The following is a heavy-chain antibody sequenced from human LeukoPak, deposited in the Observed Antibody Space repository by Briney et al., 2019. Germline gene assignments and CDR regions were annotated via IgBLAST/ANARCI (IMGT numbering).Heavy chain of an antibody. J-gene: IGHJ3*02. CDR3: ARELGYGSGSYYERDAFDI. CDR2: IIPILGIA. D-gene: IGHD3-10*01. Sequence: ASVKVSCKASGGTFSSYAISWVRQAPGQGLEWMGRIIPILGIANYAQKFQGRVTITADKSTSTAYMELSSLRSEDTAVYYCARELGYGSGSYYERDAFDIWGQGTMVTVSS. CDR1: GGTFSSYA. V-gene: IGHV1-69*04.